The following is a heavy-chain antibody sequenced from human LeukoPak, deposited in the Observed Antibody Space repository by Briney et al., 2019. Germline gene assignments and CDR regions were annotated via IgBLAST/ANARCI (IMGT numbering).Heavy chain of an antibody. Sequence: PGGSLRLSCAASGFTFSSYEMNWVRQAPGKGLEWVSYISSSGSIIYYAYSVKGRFTISRDNATNSLYLQMNSLRADDTAVYYCASNTVVRGVIRETGYGMDVWGQGTTVTVSS. CDR2: ISSSGSII. J-gene: IGHJ6*02. CDR3: ASNTVVRGVIRETGYGMDV. V-gene: IGHV3-48*03. D-gene: IGHD3-10*01. CDR1: GFTFSSYE.